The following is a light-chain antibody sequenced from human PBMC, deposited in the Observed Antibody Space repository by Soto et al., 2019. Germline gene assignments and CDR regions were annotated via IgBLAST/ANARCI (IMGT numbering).Light chain of an antibody. Sequence: QAVVTQPPSVSGAPGQRVTISCTGSSSNIGAGYDVHWYQQLPGAAPKLLIFGNNNRPSGVPDRFSGSRSGISGSLTITGLQAEDEADYYCQSCDSRLSGFVVFGGGTKLTVL. J-gene: IGLJ2*01. V-gene: IGLV1-40*01. CDR1: SSNIGAGYD. CDR3: QSCDSRLSGFVV. CDR2: GNN.